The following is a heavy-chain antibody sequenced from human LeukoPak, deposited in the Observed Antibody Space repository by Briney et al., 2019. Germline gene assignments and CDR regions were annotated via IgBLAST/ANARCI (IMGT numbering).Heavy chain of an antibody. D-gene: IGHD3-22*01. CDR2: IYSGDST. J-gene: IGHJ4*02. CDR3: ARGAITMIVD. CDR1: GFTVSSNY. V-gene: IGHV3-53*01. Sequence: GGSLRLSCAASGFTVSSNYMSWVRQAPGKGLEWVAVIYSGDSTYYADSVKGRFTISRDKSKNTLYLQMNSLRAGDTAVYYCARGAITMIVDWGQGTLVTVSS.